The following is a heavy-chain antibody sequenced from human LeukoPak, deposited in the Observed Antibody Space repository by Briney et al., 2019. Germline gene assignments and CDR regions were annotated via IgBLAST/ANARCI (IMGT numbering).Heavy chain of an antibody. J-gene: IGHJ6*03. D-gene: IGHD1-1*01. CDR1: GFSFDDYG. CDR3: ARSPGTTFHYYMDV. Sequence: PGGSLRLSCTASGFSFDDYGMSWVRQAPGKGLEWVANIKQDGSEKYYVDSVKGRFTISRDNAKNSLYLQMNSLRAEDTAVYYCARSPGTTFHYYMDVWGKGTTVTISS. V-gene: IGHV3-7*01. CDR2: IKQDGSEK.